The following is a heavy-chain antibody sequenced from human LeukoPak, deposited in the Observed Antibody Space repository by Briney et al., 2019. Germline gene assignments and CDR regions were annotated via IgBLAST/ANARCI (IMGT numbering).Heavy chain of an antibody. Sequence: PSETLSLTCAVYGGSFSGYYWSWIRQPPGKGLEWIGEISHSGSTNYNPSLESRVTISVDTSKNQFSLELSSVTAADTAVYYCARGRRYYFDYWGQGTLVTVSS. CDR2: ISHSGST. CDR1: GGSFSGYY. J-gene: IGHJ4*02. D-gene: IGHD1-14*01. V-gene: IGHV4-34*01. CDR3: ARGRRYYFDY.